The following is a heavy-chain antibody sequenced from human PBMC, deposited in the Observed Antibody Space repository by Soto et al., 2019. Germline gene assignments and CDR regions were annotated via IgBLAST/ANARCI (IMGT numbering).Heavy chain of an antibody. J-gene: IGHJ3*02. CDR2: ISSSSSPI. V-gene: IGHV3-21*06. D-gene: IGHD2-2*02. CDR3: VRGGRGYTRDDVFDI. Sequence: EVQLVESGGGLVKPGGSLRLSCVDSGFTFSSYSMNWVRQAPGKGLEWVSSISSSSSPIFYADSLKGRFTISRDNAKNSLYLKMNSLRAEDTAVYYCVRGGRGYTRDDVFDIWGHGTMVTVSS. CDR1: GFTFSSYS.